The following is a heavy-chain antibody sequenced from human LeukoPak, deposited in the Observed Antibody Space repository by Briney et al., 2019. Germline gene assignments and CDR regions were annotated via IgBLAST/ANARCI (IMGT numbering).Heavy chain of an antibody. CDR3: ARDHSSSSQLLDY. D-gene: IGHD2-2*01. CDR1: GYTFTTFG. V-gene: IGHV1-18*01. Sequence: ASMKVSCKASGYTFTTFGVTWVRQAPRQGLEWMGWISAYNGDTNYAQKFQGRFTMTTDTSTNTAYIELRSLRSDDTAVYYCARDHSSSSQLLDYWGQGTLVTVSS. CDR2: ISAYNGDT. J-gene: IGHJ4*02.